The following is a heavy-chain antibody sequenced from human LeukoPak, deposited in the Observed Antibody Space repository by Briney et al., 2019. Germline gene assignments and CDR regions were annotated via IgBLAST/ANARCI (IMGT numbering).Heavy chain of an antibody. CDR1: GLTFSSYS. J-gene: IGHJ4*02. D-gene: IGHD3-3*01. V-gene: IGHV3-23*01. CDR2: ISGSGGST. Sequence: GGSLRLSCAASGLTFSSYSMSWVRQSPGKGLEWVSAISGSGGSTYYADSVKGRFTISRDNSKNTLYLQMNSLRAEDTAVYYCAKDNSIFGVDGGVADYWGQGTLVTVSS. CDR3: AKDNSIFGVDGGVADY.